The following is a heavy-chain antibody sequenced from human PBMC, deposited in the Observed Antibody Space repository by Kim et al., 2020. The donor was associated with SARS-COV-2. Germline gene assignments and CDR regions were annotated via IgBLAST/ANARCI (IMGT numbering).Heavy chain of an antibody. D-gene: IGHD2-8*01. CDR3: ARGKDANSGVYDY. V-gene: IGHV3-30*03. Sequence: YIGSVKGRFTNSRDNSKNTWFLQMDTLRAEDKAIYYCARGKDANSGVYDYWGQGTLVTVSS. J-gene: IGHJ4*02.